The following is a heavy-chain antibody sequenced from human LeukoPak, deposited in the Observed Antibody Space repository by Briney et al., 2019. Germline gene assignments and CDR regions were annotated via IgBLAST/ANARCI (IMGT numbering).Heavy chain of an antibody. CDR2: IKQDGSEK. J-gene: IGHJ3*02. Sequence: GGSLRLSCAASGFTFSSYWMSWVRQAPGKGLEWVANIKQDGSEKYYVDSVKGRFTISRDNAKNSLYLQMNSLRAEDTAVYYCARLGWVPAAFDAFDIWGQGTMVTVSS. D-gene: IGHD2-2*01. CDR1: GFTFSSYW. CDR3: ARLGWVPAAFDAFDI. V-gene: IGHV3-7*01.